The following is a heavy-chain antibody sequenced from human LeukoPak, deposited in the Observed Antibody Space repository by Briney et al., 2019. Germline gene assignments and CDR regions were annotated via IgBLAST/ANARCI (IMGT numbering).Heavy chain of an antibody. J-gene: IGHJ4*02. CDR2: IRGDNGNT. V-gene: IGHV1-18*01. D-gene: IGHD3-9*01. CDR3: ARVDLLTGYYFFDY. CDR1: GYTFSNYG. Sequence: GASVKVSCKASGYTFSNYGISWVRQAPGQGLEWVGWIRGDNGNTNYAQKLQGGVTMTTDTSTSTAYMELRSLGSDETAVYYCARVDLLTGYYFFDYWGQGTLVTVSS.